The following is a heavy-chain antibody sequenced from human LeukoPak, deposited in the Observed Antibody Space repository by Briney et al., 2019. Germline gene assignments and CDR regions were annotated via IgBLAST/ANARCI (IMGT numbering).Heavy chain of an antibody. D-gene: IGHD3-9*01. CDR1: GFTFSSYA. CDR2: ISYDGNNK. J-gene: IGHJ4*02. Sequence: GGSLRLSCAASGFTFSSYAMHWVRQAPGTGLEWVAVISYDGNNKYYADSVKGRFTISRDNSKNTLYLQMNSLRAEDTAVYYCAKEGYYDILTGYSYLDYWGQGTLVTVSS. V-gene: IGHV3-30*04. CDR3: AKEGYYDILTGYSYLDY.